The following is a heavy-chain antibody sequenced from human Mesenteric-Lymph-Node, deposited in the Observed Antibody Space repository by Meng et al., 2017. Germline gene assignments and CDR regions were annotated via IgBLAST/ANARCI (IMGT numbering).Heavy chain of an antibody. Sequence: VQLSVPGPGLVRPSELLPLTCTVSGGSVSSGSYYWSWLRQPPGQGLELIGYIYYSGHTNYNPALKSRVTISADTSKNQFSLKLTSVTAADTAVYYCAREAGGTASYDYWDQGTLVTVSS. CDR2: IYYSGHT. J-gene: IGHJ4*02. V-gene: IGHV4-61*01. CDR3: AREAGGTASYDY. CDR1: GGSVSSGSYY. D-gene: IGHD5-18*01.